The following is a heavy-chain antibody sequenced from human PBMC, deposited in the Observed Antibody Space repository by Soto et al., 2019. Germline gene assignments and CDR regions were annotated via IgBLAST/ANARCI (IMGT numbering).Heavy chain of an antibody. Sequence: PSETLSLTCAVYGGSFSGYYWSWIRQPPGKGLGWIGEINHSGSTNYNPSLKSRVTISVDTSKNQFSLKLSSVTAADTAVYYCARGLSRGSSWYGGGYYYYYGMDVWGQGTTVTVSS. V-gene: IGHV4-34*01. D-gene: IGHD6-13*01. CDR3: ARGLSRGSSWYGGGYYYYYGMDV. CDR1: GGSFSGYY. CDR2: INHSGST. J-gene: IGHJ6*02.